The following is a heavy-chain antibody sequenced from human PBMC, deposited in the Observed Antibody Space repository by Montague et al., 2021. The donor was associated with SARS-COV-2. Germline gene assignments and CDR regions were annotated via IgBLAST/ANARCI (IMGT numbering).Heavy chain of an antibody. J-gene: IGHJ5*02. CDR3: ARQIQQVVLSPAKLTNWFDP. CDR2: IYHSGSA. V-gene: IGHV4-4*02. D-gene: IGHD2-15*01. Sequence: SETLSLTCTVSGASITSSNWWNWVRQPPGKGLEWIGQIYHSGSANYNPSLKSRLTLSLDKSKNQFSLGLSSVTAADTAVYYCARQIQQVVLSPAKLTNWFDPWGLGTLVTVAS. CDR1: GASITSSNW.